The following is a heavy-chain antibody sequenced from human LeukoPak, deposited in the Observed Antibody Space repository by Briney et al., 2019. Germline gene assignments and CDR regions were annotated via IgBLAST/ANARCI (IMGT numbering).Heavy chain of an antibody. CDR2: IIPIFGTA. V-gene: IGHV1-69*01. CDR3: ASTRLAVAGTDAFDI. CDR1: GGTFSSYA. J-gene: IGHJ3*02. D-gene: IGHD6-19*01. Sequence: GASVKVSCKASGGTFSSYAISWVRQAPGQGLEWMGGIIPIFGTANYAQKFQGRVTITADESTSTAYMELSSLRSEDTAVYYCASTRLAVAGTDAFDIWGQGTMVTVSS.